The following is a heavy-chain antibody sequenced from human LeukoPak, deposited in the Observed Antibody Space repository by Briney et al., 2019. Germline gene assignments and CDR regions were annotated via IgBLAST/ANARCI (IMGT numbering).Heavy chain of an antibody. D-gene: IGHD6-19*01. V-gene: IGHV3-48*01. CDR1: RFTFSNYS. CDR3: AKDPSYSSGWYYDY. J-gene: IGHJ4*02. Sequence: GGSLRLSCVASRFTFSNYSMNWVRQAPGKGLEWVAYMSRDSSTIYYADSVKGRVTISRDNAKNSVYLQMNSLRAEDTAVYYCAKDPSYSSGWYYDYWGQGTLVTVSS. CDR2: MSRDSSTI.